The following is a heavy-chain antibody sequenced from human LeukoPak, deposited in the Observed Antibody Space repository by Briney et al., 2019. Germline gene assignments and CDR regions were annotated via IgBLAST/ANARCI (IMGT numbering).Heavy chain of an antibody. D-gene: IGHD3-9*01. CDR2: IYYSGST. Sequence: PSETLSLTCTVSGGSISSYYWSWIRQPPGKGLEWIGYIYYSGSTNYNPSLKSRVTISVDTSKNQFPLKLSSMTAADTAVYYCATGVLRYFDWLLQKEDYWGQGTLVTVSS. J-gene: IGHJ4*02. CDR3: ATGVLRYFDWLLQKEDY. CDR1: GGSISSYY. V-gene: IGHV4-59*01.